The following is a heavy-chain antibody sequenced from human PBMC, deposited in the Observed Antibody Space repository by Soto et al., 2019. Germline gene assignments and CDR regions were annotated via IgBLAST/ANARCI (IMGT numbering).Heavy chain of an antibody. Sequence: PWETLSLTCAVYGGSFSGYYWSWIRQPPGKGLEWIGEINHSGSTNYNPSLKSRVTISVDTSKNQFSLKLSAATAADTAVYYCASLHQERCLHLGDLRYYYYSYGMDVWGQGTTVTVSS. D-gene: IGHD3-16*01. CDR2: INHSGST. CDR1: GGSFSGYY. V-gene: IGHV4-34*01. CDR3: ASLHQERCLHLGDLRYYYYSYGMDV. J-gene: IGHJ6*02.